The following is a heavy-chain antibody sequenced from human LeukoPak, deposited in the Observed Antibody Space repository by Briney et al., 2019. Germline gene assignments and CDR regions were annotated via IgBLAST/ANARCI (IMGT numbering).Heavy chain of an antibody. CDR1: GGSNY. CDR3: ARDTRWKFYFDY. J-gene: IGHJ4*02. D-gene: IGHD1-1*01. Sequence: SETLSLTCTVSGGSNYWSWIRQPPGKGLEWIAYIHYSGSPNYNPSLKSRVTISVDTSKNQFSLKLSSVTAADTAVYYCARDTRWKFYFDYWGQGTLVTVSS. CDR2: IHYSGSP. V-gene: IGHV4-59*12.